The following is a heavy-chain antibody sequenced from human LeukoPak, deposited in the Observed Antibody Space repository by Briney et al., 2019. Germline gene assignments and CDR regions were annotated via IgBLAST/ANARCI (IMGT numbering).Heavy chain of an antibody. J-gene: IGHJ5*02. D-gene: IGHD3-10*01. Sequence: ASVKVSCKASGYTFTSYAMNWVRQAPGQGLEWMGWINTNTGNPTYAQGFTGRFVFSLDTSVSTAYLQISSLKAEDTAVYYCASMAPMVRGFGTQIDPWGQGTLVTVSS. CDR3: ASMAPMVRGFGTQIDP. CDR2: INTNTGNP. V-gene: IGHV7-4-1*02. CDR1: GYTFTSYA.